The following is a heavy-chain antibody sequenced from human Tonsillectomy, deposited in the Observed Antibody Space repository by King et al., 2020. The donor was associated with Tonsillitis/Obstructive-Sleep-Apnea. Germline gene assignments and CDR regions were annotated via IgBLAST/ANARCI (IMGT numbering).Heavy chain of an antibody. CDR2: ISYDGSNK. V-gene: IGHV3-30*04. D-gene: IGHD6-19*01. CDR3: ARSIQGWHYFDS. CDR1: GFKFSSYA. Sequence: QLVQSGGGVVQPGRSLRLSCAASGFKFSSYAMHWVRQAPGKGLDWVAFISYDGSNKYYADSVKGRFTISRDNSKNTLYLQMNSLRAEDTAVYYCARSIQGWHYFDSWGQGTLVTVSS. J-gene: IGHJ4*02.